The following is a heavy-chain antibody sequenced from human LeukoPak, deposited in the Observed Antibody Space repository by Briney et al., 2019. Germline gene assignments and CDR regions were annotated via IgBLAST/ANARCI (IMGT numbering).Heavy chain of an antibody. CDR1: GGTFSSYA. CDR2: IIPIFGTA. CDR3: AREVMEAFDI. D-gene: IGHD2-8*01. V-gene: IGHV1-69*05. J-gene: IGHJ3*02. Sequence: ASVKVSCKASGGTFSSYAISWVRQAPGQGLEWMGRIIPIFGTANYAQKFQGRVTITTDESTSTAYMELSSLRSEDTAVYYCAREVMEAFDIWGQGTMVTVSS.